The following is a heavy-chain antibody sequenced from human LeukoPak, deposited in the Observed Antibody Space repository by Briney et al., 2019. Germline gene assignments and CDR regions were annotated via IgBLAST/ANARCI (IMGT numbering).Heavy chain of an antibody. CDR3: AKGRYDSSLTFGGADY. J-gene: IGHJ4*02. Sequence: GGSLRLSCAASGFTVSSNYMSWVRQAPGKGLEWVSVIYSGGSTYYADSVKGRFTISRDNSKNTLYLQMNSLRAEDTAVYYCAKGRYDSSLTFGGADYWGQGTLVTVSS. CDR1: GFTVSSNY. CDR2: IYSGGST. D-gene: IGHD3-22*01. V-gene: IGHV3-66*01.